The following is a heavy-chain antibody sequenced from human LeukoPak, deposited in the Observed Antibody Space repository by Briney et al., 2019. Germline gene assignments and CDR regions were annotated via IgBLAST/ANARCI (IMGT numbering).Heavy chain of an antibody. V-gene: IGHV4-31*03. CDR1: GGSISSGGYY. Sequence: TLSLTCTVSGGSISSGGYYWSWIRQHPGKGLEWIGYIYYSGSTYYNPSLKSRVTILVDTSKNQFSLKLSSVTAADTAVYYCARDYPEYSGFRAFDIWGQGTMVTVSS. CDR2: IYYSGST. CDR3: ARDYPEYSGFRAFDI. D-gene: IGHD3-10*01. J-gene: IGHJ3*02.